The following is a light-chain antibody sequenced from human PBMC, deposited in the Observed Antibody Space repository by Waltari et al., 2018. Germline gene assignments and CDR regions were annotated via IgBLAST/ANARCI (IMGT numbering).Light chain of an antibody. J-gene: IGKJ5*01. CDR3: QQLNSFPVT. CDR2: PSS. V-gene: IGKV1-9*01. CDR1: LFFHTD. Sequence: TCRAILFFHTDLAFYQQIPWLASMRLLFPSSTLQSGVPSRFSGSGSGTDFTLTISSLQPDDFATYYCQQLNSFPVTFGRGTKVEIK.